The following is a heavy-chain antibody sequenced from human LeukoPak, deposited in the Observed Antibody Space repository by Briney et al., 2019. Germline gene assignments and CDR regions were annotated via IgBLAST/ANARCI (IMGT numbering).Heavy chain of an antibody. J-gene: IGHJ4*02. CDR3: AYGSGIYYNGNYFDY. CDR2: INANSGGT. CDR1: GYTFTGYN. D-gene: IGHD3-10*01. Sequence: AASVKVPCKASGYTFTGYNMHWVRQAPGQGLEWMGWINANSGGTNYAQKFQGRVTMTRDTSISTAYMELTSLRSDDTAVYYCAYGSGIYYNGNYFDYWSQGTLVTVSS. V-gene: IGHV1-2*02.